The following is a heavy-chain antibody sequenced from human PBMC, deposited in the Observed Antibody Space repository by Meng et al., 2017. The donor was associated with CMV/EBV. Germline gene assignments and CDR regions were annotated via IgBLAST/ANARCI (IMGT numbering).Heavy chain of an antibody. D-gene: IGHD3-10*01. J-gene: IGHJ4*02. V-gene: IGHV4-34*01. CDR3: ARESMVRGED. CDR2: INHSGST. Sequence: QVPLEQWGAGLLKPSETLSLTCAVYGGSFSGYYWSWIRQPPGKGLEWIGEINHSGSTNYNPSLKSRVTISVDTSKNQFSLKLSSVTAADTAVYYCARESMVRGEDWGQGTLVTVSS. CDR1: GGSFSGYY.